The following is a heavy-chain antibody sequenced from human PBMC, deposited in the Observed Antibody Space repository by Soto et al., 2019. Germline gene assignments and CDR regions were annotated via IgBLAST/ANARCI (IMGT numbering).Heavy chain of an antibody. CDR2: IRPDGGDK. CDR3: ARDWTSTSSGHGIDY. J-gene: IGHJ4*02. Sequence: EVQLVESGGDLVQPGGSLRLFCVASGFTFSHYCMSWVRQAPGKGLEWVAYIRPDGGDKYYVDSVKGRFTISRDNAKNSLYLQMNSLRADDTAVYYCARDWTSTSSGHGIDYWGQGTLVTVSS. CDR1: GFTFSHYC. V-gene: IGHV3-7*01. D-gene: IGHD6-6*01.